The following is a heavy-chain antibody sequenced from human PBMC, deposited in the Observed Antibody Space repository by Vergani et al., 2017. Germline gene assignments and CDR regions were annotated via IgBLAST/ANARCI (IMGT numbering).Heavy chain of an antibody. Sequence: QVRLEESGPGLVKPSETLSLTCPVSGYSIGSGFYWAWIRQSPGEGLQWLTSIHYRGKSYHNPSLKSRVSVSLDTSNNRFSLNLTSVTATDTAVYYCARSQGDYWYFDLWGPGSLVTVSS. CDR3: ARSQGDYWYFDL. D-gene: IGHD2-21*01. CDR1: GYSIGSGFY. V-gene: IGHV4-38-2*01. J-gene: IGHJ2*01. CDR2: IHYRGKS.